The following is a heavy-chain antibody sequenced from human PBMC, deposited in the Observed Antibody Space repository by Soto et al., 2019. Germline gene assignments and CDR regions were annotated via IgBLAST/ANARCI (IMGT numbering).Heavy chain of an antibody. V-gene: IGHV5-51*01. CDR1: GYSFTSYW. CDR3: ASTSVAARPFDYYYMDV. CDR2: IYPGDSDT. D-gene: IGHD6-6*01. J-gene: IGHJ6*03. Sequence: GESLKISCKGSGYSFTSYWIGWVRQMPGKGLEWMGIIYPGDSDTRYSPSFQGQVTISADKSISTAYLQWSSLKASDAAMYYCASTSVAARPFDYYYMDVWGKGTTVTVSS.